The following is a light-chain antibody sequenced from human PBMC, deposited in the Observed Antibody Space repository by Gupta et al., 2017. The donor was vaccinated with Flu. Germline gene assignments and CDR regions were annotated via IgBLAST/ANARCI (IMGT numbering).Light chain of an antibody. J-gene: IGKJ2*01. CDR2: GAS. Sequence: GSLLLSPEAGATPACMASHSVGTNFLDWFQHRPGQSPRLLIYGASRRATGSPDRFSGSGSGTEFTLTISRLDPEDFAVYYCHQESSPPSTFGQWTKLEIK. CDR3: HQESSPPST. V-gene: IGKV3-20*01. CDR1: HSVGTNF.